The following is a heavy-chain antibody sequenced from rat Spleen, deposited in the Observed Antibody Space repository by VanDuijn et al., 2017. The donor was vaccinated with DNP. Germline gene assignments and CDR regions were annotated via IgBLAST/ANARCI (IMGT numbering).Heavy chain of an antibody. Sequence: EVQLVESGGGLVQPGRSKKLSCAASGFSFSTSDMAWVRQAPTKGLEWVAYINYDGGNTNYRDFVRGRFTISRDNAKSTLYLQMNTLRSEDMATYYCARHVLPLRVWDYWGQGVMVTVSS. D-gene: IGHD1-4*01. CDR2: INYDGGNT. V-gene: IGHV5-22*01. CDR3: ARHVLPLRVWDY. J-gene: IGHJ2*01. CDR1: GFSFSTSD.